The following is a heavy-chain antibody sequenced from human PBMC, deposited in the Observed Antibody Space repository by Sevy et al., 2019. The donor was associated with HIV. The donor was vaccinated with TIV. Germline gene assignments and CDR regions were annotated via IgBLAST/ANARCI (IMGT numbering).Heavy chain of an antibody. CDR2: IYSGGST. CDR1: GFTVSSNY. Sequence: GGSLRLSCAASGFTVSSNYMSWVRQAPGKGLEWVSVIYSGGSTYYADSVKGRFTISRHNSKNTLYLQMNSLRAEDTAVYYCATGPQITAYYYLDVWGNRTTVTVSS. CDR3: ATGPQITAYYYLDV. D-gene: IGHD5-18*01. J-gene: IGHJ6*03. V-gene: IGHV3-53*04.